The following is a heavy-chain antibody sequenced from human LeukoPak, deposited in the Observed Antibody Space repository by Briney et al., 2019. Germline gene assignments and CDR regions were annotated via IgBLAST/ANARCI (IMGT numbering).Heavy chain of an antibody. V-gene: IGHV4-59*11. D-gene: IGHD6-13*01. J-gene: IGHJ5*02. Sequence: SETLSLTCTVSGGSISSHYWSWIRQPPGKGLEWIGYIYYSGSTNYNPSLKSRVTISVDTSKNQFSLKLSSVTAADTAVYYCARAGRAYSSSWYGWFDPWGQGTLVTVSS. CDR2: IYYSGST. CDR3: ARAGRAYSSSWYGWFDP. CDR1: GGSISSHY.